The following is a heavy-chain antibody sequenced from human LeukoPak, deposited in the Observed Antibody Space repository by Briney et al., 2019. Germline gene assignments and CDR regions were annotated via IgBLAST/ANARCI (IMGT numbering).Heavy chain of an antibody. J-gene: IGHJ4*02. D-gene: IGHD3-22*01. Sequence: GASVKVSCKASGYTFTGYYMHWVRQAPGQGLEWMGWINPNSGGTNYAQKFQGRVTMTRDTSISTAYMELSRLRSDDTAVYYCARATSGYYDYFDYWGQGTLVTVSS. CDR3: ARATSGYYDYFDY. CDR1: GYTFTGYY. CDR2: INPNSGGT. V-gene: IGHV1-2*02.